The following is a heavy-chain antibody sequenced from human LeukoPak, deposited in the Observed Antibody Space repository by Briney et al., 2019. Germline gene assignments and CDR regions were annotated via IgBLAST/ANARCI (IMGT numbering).Heavy chain of an antibody. CDR3: ARVAGRMVRGLYYFDY. CDR2: MNPNSGNT. V-gene: IGHV1-8*01. CDR1: GYTFTSYD. J-gene: IGHJ4*02. D-gene: IGHD3-10*01. Sequence: GASVKVSCKASGYTFTSYDINWVRQATGQGLEWMGWMNPNSGNTGYAQKFQGRVTMTRSTSISTAYMELSSLRSEDTAVYYCARVAGRMVRGLYYFDYWGQGTLVTVSS.